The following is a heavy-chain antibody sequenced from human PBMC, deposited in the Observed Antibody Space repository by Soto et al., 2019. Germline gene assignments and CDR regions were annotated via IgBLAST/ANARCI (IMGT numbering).Heavy chain of an antibody. CDR3: ARSLWGGTMVRGGYFDY. CDR1: GGSISSGGYY. J-gene: IGHJ4*02. Sequence: QVQLQESGPGLVKPSQTLSLTCTVSGGSISSGGYYWSWIRQHPGKGLEWIGYIYYSGSTYYNPSLKSRVTISVDTSKNQFSLKLSSVTAADTAVYYCARSLWGGTMVRGGYFDYWGQGTLVTVSS. CDR2: IYYSGST. V-gene: IGHV4-31*03. D-gene: IGHD3-10*01.